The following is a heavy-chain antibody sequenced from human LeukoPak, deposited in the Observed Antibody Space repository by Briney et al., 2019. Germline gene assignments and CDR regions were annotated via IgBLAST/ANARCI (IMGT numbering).Heavy chain of an antibody. CDR3: ARARGYDSSGYGRPYYFDY. CDR1: GYTFTSYG. V-gene: IGHV1-18*01. J-gene: IGHJ4*02. D-gene: IGHD3-22*01. Sequence: ASVKVSCKASGYTFTSYGISWVRQAPGQGLEWMGWISAYNGNTNYAQKLQGRVTMTTDTPTSTAYMELRSLRSDDTAVYYCARARGYDSSGYGRPYYFDYWGQGTPVTVSS. CDR2: ISAYNGNT.